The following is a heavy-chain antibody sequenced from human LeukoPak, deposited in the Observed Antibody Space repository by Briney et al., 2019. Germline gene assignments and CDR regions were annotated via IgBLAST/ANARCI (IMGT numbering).Heavy chain of an antibody. CDR1: GGSISSYY. D-gene: IGHD2-2*02. CDR3: ARGPYQLLYRNWFDP. Sequence: PSETLSLTCTVSGGSISSYYWSWIRQPPGKGLEWIGYIYYSGSTNYNPSLRSRVTISVDTSKNQFSLKLGSVTAADTAVYYCARGPYQLLYRNWFDPWGQGTLVTVSS. CDR2: IYYSGST. V-gene: IGHV4-59*01. J-gene: IGHJ5*02.